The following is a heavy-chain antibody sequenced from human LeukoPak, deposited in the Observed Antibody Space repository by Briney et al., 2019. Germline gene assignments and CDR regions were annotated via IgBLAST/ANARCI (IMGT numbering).Heavy chain of an antibody. CDR3: ARDSSSSWYLYYYYGCYKYG. D-gene: IGHD6-13*01. J-gene: IGHJ6*03. Sequence: ASVKVSCKASGYTFTSYGISWVRQAPGQGLEWMGWISAYNGNTNYAQKLQGRVTMTTDTSTSTAYMELRSLRSDDTAVYYCARDSSSSWYLYYYYGCYKYGWGKGTTVTV. CDR2: ISAYNGNT. V-gene: IGHV1-18*01. CDR1: GYTFTSYG.